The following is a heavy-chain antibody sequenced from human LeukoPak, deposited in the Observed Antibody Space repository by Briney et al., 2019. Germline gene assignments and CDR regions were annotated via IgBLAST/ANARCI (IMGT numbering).Heavy chain of an antibody. CDR2: IRSKAYGGTT. CDR3: TVVVPAAINWFDP. CDR1: GFTFGDYA. D-gene: IGHD2-2*01. V-gene: IGHV3-49*04. J-gene: IGHJ5*02. Sequence: GGSLRLSCTASGFTFGDYAMSWVRQAPGKGLEWVGFIRSKAYGGTTEYAASVKGRFTISRDDSKSIAYLQMNSLKTEDTAVYYCTVVVPAAINWFDPWGQGTLVTVSS.